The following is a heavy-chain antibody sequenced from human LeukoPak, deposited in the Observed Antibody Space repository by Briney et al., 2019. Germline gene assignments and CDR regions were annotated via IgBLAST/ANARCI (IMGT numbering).Heavy chain of an antibody. CDR1: GYSISSGYY. J-gene: IGHJ5*02. CDR2: IYHSGST. Sequence: PSETLSLTCAVSGYSISSGYYWGWIRPPPGKGLEWIGSIYHSGSTYYNPSLKSRVTISVDTSKNQFSLKLSSVTAADTAVYYCARLIKTSSIAAAGDGWFDPWGQGTLVTV. D-gene: IGHD6-13*01. CDR3: ARLIKTSSIAAAGDGWFDP. V-gene: IGHV4-38-2*01.